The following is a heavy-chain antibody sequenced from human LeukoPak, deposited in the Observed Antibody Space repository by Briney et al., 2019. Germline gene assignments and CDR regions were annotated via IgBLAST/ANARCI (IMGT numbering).Heavy chain of an antibody. Sequence: SETLSLTCSVSGDSVSRSNSYWDWIRQPPGKGLEWIGTIYYSGRTYYSPSLKSRVTMSVDPSNNQFSLTLRSVTAADTAVYYCARRRYYDGSGYLEWGQGTLLSVSS. V-gene: IGHV4-39*01. CDR2: IYYSGRT. D-gene: IGHD3-22*01. CDR3: ARRRYYDGSGYLE. CDR1: GDSVSRSNSY. J-gene: IGHJ1*01.